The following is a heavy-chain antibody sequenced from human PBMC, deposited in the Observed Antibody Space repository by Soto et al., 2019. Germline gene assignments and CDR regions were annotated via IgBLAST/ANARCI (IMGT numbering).Heavy chain of an antibody. D-gene: IGHD3-16*02. V-gene: IGHV3-7*03. CDR2: IKHDTSEA. J-gene: IGHJ4*02. Sequence: GWSLRLSCAASGVKFSDYWMSWIRQAPGKGLEWVGNIKHDTSEAHYADSVKGRFTITRDNIKNFLFLQMNGLRSDDTASYYCARDVRTVWWHYRRALFDYRGMGTLVTVSS. CDR3: ARDVRTVWWHYRRALFDY. CDR1: GVKFSDYW.